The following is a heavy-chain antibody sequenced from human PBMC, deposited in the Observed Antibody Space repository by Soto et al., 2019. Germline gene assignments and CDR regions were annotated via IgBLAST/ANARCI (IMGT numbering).Heavy chain of an antibody. D-gene: IGHD6-13*01. V-gene: IGHV4-34*01. CDR1: GGSFSGYF. Sequence: PSETLSLTCAVYGGSFSGYFWNWIRQTPGKGLEWIGKVNHNGRNNYNPSLKSRVTISLDMSKNQISLQMNSLRAEDTAVYYCARSSTYYYYGMDVWGQGTTVTVSS. J-gene: IGHJ6*02. CDR2: VNHNGRN. CDR3: ARSSTYYYYGMDV.